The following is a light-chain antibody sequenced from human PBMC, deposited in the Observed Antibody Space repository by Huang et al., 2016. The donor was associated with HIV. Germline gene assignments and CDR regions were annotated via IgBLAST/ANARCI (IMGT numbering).Light chain of an antibody. CDR3: QQTYSSPRT. CDR1: QTINSY. J-gene: IGKJ1*01. V-gene: IGKV1-39*01. Sequence: DIQMTQSPSSLSASVGDRVTITCRASQTINSYLHWYQQKPGKAPQLQIYAASNLQSGVPSRFSGGGSGTDFTLTISSLQPEDFATYYCQQTYSSPRTFGQGTKVDIK. CDR2: AAS.